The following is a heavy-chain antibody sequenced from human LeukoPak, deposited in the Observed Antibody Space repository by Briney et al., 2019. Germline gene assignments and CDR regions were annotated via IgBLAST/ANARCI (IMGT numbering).Heavy chain of an antibody. CDR3: ARGGRGGYCSGGSCYSGHGMDV. D-gene: IGHD2-15*01. J-gene: IGHJ6*04. CDR2: ISSSSSYI. Sequence: GGSLRLSCAASGFTFSSYSMNWVRQAPGKGLEWVSSISSSSSYINYADSVKGRFTISRDNAKNSLYLQMNSLRAEDTAVYYCARGGRGGYCSGGSCYSGHGMDVWGKGTTVTVSS. V-gene: IGHV3-21*01. CDR1: GFTFSSYS.